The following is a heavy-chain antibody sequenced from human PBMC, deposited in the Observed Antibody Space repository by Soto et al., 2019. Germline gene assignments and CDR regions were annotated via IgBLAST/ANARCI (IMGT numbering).Heavy chain of an antibody. J-gene: IGHJ4*02. D-gene: IGHD3-9*01. Sequence: QVQLVESGGGVVQPGRSLRLSCAASGFTFSSYAMHWVRQAPGKGLEWVAVISYDGSNKYYADSVKGRFTISRDNSKNTLYLQLNRLGAEDTAVYYCARASLYYDCLTGIDYWGQGTLVTVSS. V-gene: IGHV3-30-3*01. CDR3: ARASLYYDCLTGIDY. CDR2: ISYDGSNK. CDR1: GFTFSSYA.